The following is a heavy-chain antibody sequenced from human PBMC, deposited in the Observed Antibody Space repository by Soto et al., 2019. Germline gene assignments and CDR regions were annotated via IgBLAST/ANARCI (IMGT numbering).Heavy chain of an antibody. CDR1: GFTFSSYW. V-gene: IGHV3-74*01. CDR3: ARGTYEGILTGSPYYFDY. Sequence: PGGSLRLSCAASGFTFSSYWMHWVRQAPGKGLVWVSRINSDGSSTSYADSVKGRFTISRDNAKNTLYLQMNSLRAEDTAVYYCARGTYEGILTGSPYYFDYWGQGTLVTVSS. J-gene: IGHJ4*02. D-gene: IGHD3-9*01. CDR2: INSDGSST.